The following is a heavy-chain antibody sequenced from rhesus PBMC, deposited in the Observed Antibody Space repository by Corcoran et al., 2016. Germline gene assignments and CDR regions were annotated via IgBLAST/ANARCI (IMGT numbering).Heavy chain of an antibody. Sequence: QLQLPESGPGLVQPSETLSPTCALSGGPISSTYWCWLRQPPRTGLEWIGYIFCSGSSTNYNPSLKSRVTLSVDTSKNQFYLKLSSVTAADTAVYYCARGGGLDVWGRGVLVTVSS. V-gene: IGHV4S11*01. J-gene: IGHJ5-2*02. CDR1: GGPISSTY. CDR3: ARGGGLDV. D-gene: IGHD2-39*02. CDR2: IFCSGSST.